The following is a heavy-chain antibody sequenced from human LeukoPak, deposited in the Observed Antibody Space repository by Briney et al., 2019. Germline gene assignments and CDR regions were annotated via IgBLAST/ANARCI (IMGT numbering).Heavy chain of an antibody. CDR2: ISYDGSNK. J-gene: IGHJ4*02. D-gene: IGHD6-19*01. CDR3: AKERKFRIAVAGPLDY. Sequence: GGSLRLSCAASGFTFSSYAMHWVRQAPGKGLEWVAVISYDGSNKYYADSVKGRFTISRDNSKNTLYLQMNSLRAEDTAVYYCAKERKFRIAVAGPLDYWGQGTLVTVSS. V-gene: IGHV3-30*04. CDR1: GFTFSSYA.